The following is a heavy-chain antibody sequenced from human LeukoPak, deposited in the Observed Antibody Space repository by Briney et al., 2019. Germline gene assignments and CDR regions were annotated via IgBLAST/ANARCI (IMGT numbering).Heavy chain of an antibody. J-gene: IGHJ4*02. D-gene: IGHD2-2*01. CDR2: INPSSGDT. V-gene: IGHV1-2*06. CDR1: GYTFTGYH. Sequence: ASVKVSCKASGYTFTGYHMHWVRQAPGQGLEWMGRINPSSGDTNYAQKFQGRVTMTRDTSISTAYMELSRLRSDDTPVYYCARDYCSSTSCLFDYWGQGTLVTVSS. CDR3: ARDYCSSTSCLFDY.